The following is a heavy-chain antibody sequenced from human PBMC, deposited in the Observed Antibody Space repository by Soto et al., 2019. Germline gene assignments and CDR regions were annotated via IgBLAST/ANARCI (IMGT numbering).Heavy chain of an antibody. D-gene: IGHD6-13*01. J-gene: IGHJ4*02. CDR1: GFTFSIYA. V-gene: IGHV3-23*01. Sequence: EVKLLESGGGLVQPGGSLRLSCAASGFTFSIYAMSWVRQAPGKGLEWVSAISGSGGSTYYADSVKGRFTISRDNAKNTLYLQMNSLRAEDTAVYYCAKENGYSSSLFVFDYWGKGTLVTVAS. CDR3: AKENGYSSSLFVFDY. CDR2: ISGSGGST.